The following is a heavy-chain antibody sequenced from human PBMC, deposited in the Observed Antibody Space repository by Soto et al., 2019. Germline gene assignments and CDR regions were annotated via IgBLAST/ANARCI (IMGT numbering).Heavy chain of an antibody. Sequence: EGQLVESGGGLVQPGGSLRLSCAASGFTFSNYWMTWVRQAPGKGLEWVANINQDGSEKYYVDSVKGRFTISIDNAYSSVYLQMNSLRAEDTAVYYCARPLGWRDAFDIWGQGTMVTVSS. D-gene: IGHD6-19*01. J-gene: IGHJ3*02. V-gene: IGHV3-7*01. CDR1: GFTFSNYW. CDR3: ARPLGWRDAFDI. CDR2: INQDGSEK.